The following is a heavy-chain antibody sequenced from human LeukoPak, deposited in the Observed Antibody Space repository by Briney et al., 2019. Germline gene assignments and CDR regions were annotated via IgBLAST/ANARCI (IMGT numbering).Heavy chain of an antibody. CDR2: IYSGGST. V-gene: IGHV3-53*01. D-gene: IGHD3-9*01. Sequence: GGSLRRSCAASGVTVSSNYMSWVRQAPGKGLEWVSVIYSGGSTYYADSVKGRFTISRDNSKNTLYLQMNSLRAEDTAVYYCARDDWLDAFDIWGQGTMVTVSS. CDR3: ARDDWLDAFDI. CDR1: GVTVSSNY. J-gene: IGHJ3*02.